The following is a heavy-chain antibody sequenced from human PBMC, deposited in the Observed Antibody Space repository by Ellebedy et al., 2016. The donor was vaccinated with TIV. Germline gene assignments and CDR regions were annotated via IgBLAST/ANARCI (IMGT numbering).Heavy chain of an antibody. CDR1: GFTFSSYS. Sequence: GESLKISXAASGFTFSSYSMNWVRQAPGKGLEWVSSISSDSSYIYYADSVKGRFTISRDNAKNSLHLQMNSLRAEDTALYYCARVGCSNTSCSLWGQGTLVTVSS. V-gene: IGHV3-21*04. CDR3: ARVGCSNTSCSL. J-gene: IGHJ4*02. D-gene: IGHD2-2*01. CDR2: ISSDSSYI.